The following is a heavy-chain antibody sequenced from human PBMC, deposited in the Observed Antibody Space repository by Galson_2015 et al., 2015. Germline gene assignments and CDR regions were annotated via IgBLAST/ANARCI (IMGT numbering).Heavy chain of an antibody. Sequence: ETLSLTCTVSGGSISSYYWSWIRQPPGKGLEWIGYIYYSGSTNYNPSLKSRVTISVDTSKNQFSLKLSSVTAADTAVYYCARNNPMVRGVTTFDYWGQGTLVTVSS. J-gene: IGHJ4*02. CDR2: IYYSGST. CDR3: ARNNPMVRGVTTFDY. V-gene: IGHV4-59*01. CDR1: GGSISSYY. D-gene: IGHD3-10*01.